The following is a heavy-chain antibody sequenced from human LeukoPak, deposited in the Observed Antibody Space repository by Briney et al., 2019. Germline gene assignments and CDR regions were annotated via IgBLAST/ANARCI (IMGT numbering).Heavy chain of an antibody. Sequence: VGSLRLSCAASGFTFTNYWMSWVRQAPGKGLEWVSYISSSGTTIYYADSVKGRFTISRDNAKNSLYLQMNSLRAEDTAVYYCARRRDSGSLQHFDYWGQGTLVTVSS. D-gene: IGHD1-26*01. CDR2: ISSSGTTI. CDR3: ARRRDSGSLQHFDY. J-gene: IGHJ4*02. CDR1: GFTFTNYW. V-gene: IGHV3-11*01.